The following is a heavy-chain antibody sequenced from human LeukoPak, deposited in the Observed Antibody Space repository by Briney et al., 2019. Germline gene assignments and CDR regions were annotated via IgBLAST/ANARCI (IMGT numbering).Heavy chain of an antibody. D-gene: IGHD3-16*02. CDR2: IYHSGST. CDR1: GYSISSGYY. J-gene: IGHJ4*02. Sequence: PSETLSLTCAVSGYSISSGYYWGWIRQPPGKGLEWIGSIYHSGSTYYNPSLKSRVTISVDTSKNQFSLKLSSVTAADTAVYYCARVSRDITFGGVIVGRFDYWGQGTLVTVSS. V-gene: IGHV4-38-2*01. CDR3: ARVSRDITFGGVIVGRFDY.